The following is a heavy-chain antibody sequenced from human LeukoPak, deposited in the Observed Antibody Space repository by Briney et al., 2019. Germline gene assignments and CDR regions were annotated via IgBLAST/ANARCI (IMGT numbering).Heavy chain of an antibody. CDR2: ISTSSSYT. D-gene: IGHD1-1*01. J-gene: IGHJ4*02. V-gene: IGHV3-11*06. CDR3: ARGVTTRSPFDH. CDR1: GFTFSDFY. Sequence: PGGSLRLSCAASGFTFSDFYMSWIRQAPGKGLEWVSYISTSSSYTNYADSVKGRFTISRDNAKNSLYLQMDSPRAEDTAVYYCARGVTTRSPFDHWGQGTLVTVSS.